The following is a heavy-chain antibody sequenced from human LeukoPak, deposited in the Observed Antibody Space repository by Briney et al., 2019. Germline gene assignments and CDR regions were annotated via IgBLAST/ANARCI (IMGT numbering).Heavy chain of an antibody. CDR1: GGSISSGSYY. Sequence: PSETLSLTCTVSGGSISSGSYYWSWIRQPAGKGLEWIGRIYTSGSTNYNPSLKSRVTISVDTSKNQFSLKLSSVTAADTAVYYCAGNSGAPSSWYLFDYWGQGTLVTVSS. V-gene: IGHV4-61*02. J-gene: IGHJ4*02. D-gene: IGHD6-13*01. CDR3: AGNSGAPSSWYLFDY. CDR2: IYTSGST.